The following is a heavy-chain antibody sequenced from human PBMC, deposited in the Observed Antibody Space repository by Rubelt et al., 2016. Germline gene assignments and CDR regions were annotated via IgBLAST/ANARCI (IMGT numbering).Heavy chain of an antibody. CDR2: INTSGGST. D-gene: IGHD6-13*01. J-gene: IGHJ5*02. V-gene: IGHV1-46*01. CDR3: ARDGAAAGMAGDNWFDP. Sequence: MHWVRQAPGQGLEWMGIINTSGGSTSYAQKFQGRVTMTRDTSTSTVYMELSSLRSEDTDVYYCARDGAAAGMAGDNWFDPWGQGTLVTVSS.